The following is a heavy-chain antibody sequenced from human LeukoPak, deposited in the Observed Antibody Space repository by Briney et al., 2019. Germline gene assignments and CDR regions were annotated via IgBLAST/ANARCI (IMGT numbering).Heavy chain of an antibody. J-gene: IGHJ3*02. CDR1: GFTFSSYA. CDR3: ARYSGSYYRAFDI. V-gene: IGHV3-23*01. CDR2: ISGSGGST. D-gene: IGHD1-26*01. Sequence: PGGSLRLSCAASGFTFSSYALTWVRQAPGKGLEWVSAISGSGGSTYYADSVKGRFTTSRHNSKNTLYLQMNSLRAEDTAVYYCARYSGSYYRAFDIWGQGTMVTVSS.